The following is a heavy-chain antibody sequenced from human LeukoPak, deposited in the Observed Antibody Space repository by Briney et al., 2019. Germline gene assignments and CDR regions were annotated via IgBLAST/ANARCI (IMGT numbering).Heavy chain of an antibody. D-gene: IGHD6-25*01. CDR1: GYSISSGYY. V-gene: IGHV4-38-2*02. Sequence: SETLSLTCTVSGYSISSGYYWGWIRQPPGKGLEWIGNIYPTGSTYYNPSLKSRVTISVDTSKNQFSLKLSSVTAADTAVYYCAKGSGGFDIWGHGTMVTVSS. CDR2: IYPTGST. CDR3: AKGSGGFDI. J-gene: IGHJ3*02.